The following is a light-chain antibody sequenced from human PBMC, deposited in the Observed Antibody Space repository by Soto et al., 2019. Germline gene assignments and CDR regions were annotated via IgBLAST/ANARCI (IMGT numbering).Light chain of an antibody. CDR3: SSYTSGSTLVV. CDR2: EVT. CDR1: SSDVGAYNY. J-gene: IGLJ2*01. V-gene: IGLV2-14*01. Sequence: QSVLTQPASVSGSPGQSITISCTGSSSDVGAYNYVSWYQQHPGKAPRLMIYEVTNRPSEVSNRFSGSKSGNTASLTISGLRAEDEADYYCSSYTSGSTLVVFGGGTKLTVL.